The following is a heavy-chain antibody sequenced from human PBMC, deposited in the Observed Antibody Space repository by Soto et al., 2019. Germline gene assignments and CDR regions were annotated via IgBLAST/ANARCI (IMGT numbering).Heavy chain of an antibody. D-gene: IGHD2-15*01. CDR2: VSASGGST. V-gene: IGHV3-23*01. CDR3: AITMGDCSGGSCYGAYSMDV. CDR1: GFSFNTYA. J-gene: IGHJ6*02. Sequence: PGGSLRLSCAASGFSFNTYAMSWVRQARGKGPEWVSTVSASGGSTYSADSVKGRFTISRDNSKSTVHLQMNSLRAEDTAVYYCAITMGDCSGGSCYGAYSMDVWGQGITVTVSS.